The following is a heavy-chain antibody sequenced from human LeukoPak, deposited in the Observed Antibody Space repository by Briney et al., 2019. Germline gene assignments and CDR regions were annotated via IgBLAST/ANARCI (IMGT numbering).Heavy chain of an antibody. CDR2: IYTSGST. V-gene: IGHV4-4*09. D-gene: IGHD2-2*01. CDR1: GGSISSYY. J-gene: IGHJ5*02. Sequence: SETLSLTCTVSGGSISSYYWSWIRQPPGKGLEWIGYIYTSGSTNYNPSLRSRVTISVDTSKNQFSLKLGSVTAADTAVYYCARGVDCSSTSCYWVWFDPWGQGTLVTVSS. CDR3: ARGVDCSSTSCYWVWFDP.